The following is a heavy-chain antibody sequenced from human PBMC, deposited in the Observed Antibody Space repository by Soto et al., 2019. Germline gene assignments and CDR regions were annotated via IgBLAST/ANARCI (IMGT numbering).Heavy chain of an antibody. CDR3: AIQDIVVVPAAWEAFEI. Sequence: VGSLRLSRAASGFTFSSYAMSWVRQAPGKGLEWVSASSGSGCSTYSADSVKGRFTTHRDNSKNTLYLQMTSLRPEDTAVYYRAIQDIVVVPAAWEAFEIWGQGAMVTVSS. V-gene: IGHV3-23*01. CDR2: SSGSGCST. J-gene: IGHJ3*02. CDR1: GFTFSSYA. D-gene: IGHD2-2*01.